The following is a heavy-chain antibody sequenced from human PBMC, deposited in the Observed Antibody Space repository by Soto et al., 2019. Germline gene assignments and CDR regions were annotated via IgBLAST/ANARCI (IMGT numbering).Heavy chain of an antibody. CDR1: GYSFSNYW. Sequence: PGESLKISCKGSGYSFSNYWIGWVRQMPGKGLEWMGIIYPGDSDTRYDPSFQGQVTISDDKSTSAAYLQWSSLKASDTATYYCERGGPNGDYYTGMGVWGQGTTVTVSS. CDR2: IYPGDSDT. J-gene: IGHJ6*02. V-gene: IGHV5-51*01. D-gene: IGHD2-8*01. CDR3: ERGGPNGDYYTGMGV.